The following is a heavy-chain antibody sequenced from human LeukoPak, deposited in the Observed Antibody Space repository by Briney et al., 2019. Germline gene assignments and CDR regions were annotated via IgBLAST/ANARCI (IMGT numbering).Heavy chain of an antibody. D-gene: IGHD1-7*01. CDR3: ARATGTSYYYYYMDV. J-gene: IGHJ6*03. V-gene: IGHV1-69*13. CDR2: IIPIFGTA. Sequence: EASVNVSCTSSGGTFSIYAISWVRQAPGQGLELMGGIIPIFGTANYAQKLQGRVTITADEPTSTAYMELSSLRSEDTAVYYCARATGTSYYYYYMDVWGKGTTVTVSS. CDR1: GGTFSIYA.